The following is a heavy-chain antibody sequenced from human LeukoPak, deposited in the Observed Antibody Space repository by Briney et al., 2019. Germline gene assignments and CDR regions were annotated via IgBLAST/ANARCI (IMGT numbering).Heavy chain of an antibody. Sequence: PSETLSLTCTVSGGSISSYYWSWIRQPPGKGLEWIGYIYYSGSTNYNPSLKSRVTISVDTSKNQFSLKLSSVTAADTAVYYCARDATIFGSVSWFDPWAREPWSPSPQ. J-gene: IGHJ5*02. V-gene: IGHV4-59*01. CDR1: GGSISSYY. D-gene: IGHD3-3*01. CDR2: IYYSGST. CDR3: ARDATIFGSVSWFDP.